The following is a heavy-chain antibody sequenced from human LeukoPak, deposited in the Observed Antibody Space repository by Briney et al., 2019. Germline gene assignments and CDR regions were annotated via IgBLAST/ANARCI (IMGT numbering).Heavy chain of an antibody. V-gene: IGHV4-61*02. CDR3: ARSNSGYVNPYYYYYMDV. D-gene: IGHD5-12*01. Sequence: PSETLSLTCTVSGDSISSGDYYWSWIRQPAGKGLEWIGRISSSGSTNYNPSLKSRVTMSVDKSKNQFSLKLSSVTAADTAVYYCARSNSGYVNPYYYYYMDVWGKGTTVTVSS. J-gene: IGHJ6*03. CDR1: GDSISSGDYY. CDR2: ISSSGST.